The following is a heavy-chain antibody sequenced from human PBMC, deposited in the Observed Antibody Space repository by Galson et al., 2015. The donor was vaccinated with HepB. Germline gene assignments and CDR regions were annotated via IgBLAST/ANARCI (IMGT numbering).Heavy chain of an antibody. D-gene: IGHD1-26*01. J-gene: IGHJ3*02. V-gene: IGHV3-23*01. CDR2: ISGSGGST. CDR1: GFTFSSYA. Sequence: SLRLSCAASGFTFSSYAMSWVRQAPGKGLEWVSAISGSGGSTYYADSVKGRFTISRDNSKNTLYLQMNSLRAEDTAVYYCAKVHFTGATGRHDAFDIWGQGTMVTVSS. CDR3: AKVHFTGATGRHDAFDI.